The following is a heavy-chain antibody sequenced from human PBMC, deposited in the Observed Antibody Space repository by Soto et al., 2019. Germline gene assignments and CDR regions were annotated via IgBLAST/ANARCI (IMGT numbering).Heavy chain of an antibody. CDR2: SSYNGGT. CDR1: TDSNNFSNSY. D-gene: IGHD1-1*01. J-gene: IGHJ4*02. V-gene: IGHV4-39*01. CDR3: ARHRIEVVWRGFDY. Sequence: SETLSLTCTVFTDSNNFSNSYWGWIRQPPGEGLQWIGSSSYNGGTFFNPSLKGRVDISIDASKRQSSLQVTSVTAADSAVYYRARHRIEVVWRGFDYWGQGRTVTVYS.